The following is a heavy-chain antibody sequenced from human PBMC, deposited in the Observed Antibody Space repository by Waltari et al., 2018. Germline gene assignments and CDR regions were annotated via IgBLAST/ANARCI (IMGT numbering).Heavy chain of an antibody. CDR1: GGSFGRYA. CDR2: LIPIFGTP. Sequence: QVHLVQSGAEVKKPGSSVTVSCKASGGSFGRYAISWGRLAPGQGLEWMGGLIPIFGTPKYAQNFQDRVTITADESTSTVYLELSSLKSEDTALYYCARRQLGGPLDPWGQGTLVTVSS. V-gene: IGHV1-69*12. CDR3: ARRQLGGPLDP. J-gene: IGHJ5*02. D-gene: IGHD1-1*01.